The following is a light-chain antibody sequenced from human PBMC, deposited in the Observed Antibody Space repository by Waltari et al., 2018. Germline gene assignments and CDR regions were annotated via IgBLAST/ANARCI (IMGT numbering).Light chain of an antibody. CDR1: KLGDKY. V-gene: IGLV3-1*01. Sequence: SYELTQPPSVTVSPGQTASISCPGDKLGDKYVCWYQHKPGQSPILVIYQDNKRPSGIPERFSGSNSGNTATLTISGTQALDEGDYYCQTWDSNILYVFGTGTRVTVL. CDR2: QDN. CDR3: QTWDSNILYV. J-gene: IGLJ1*01.